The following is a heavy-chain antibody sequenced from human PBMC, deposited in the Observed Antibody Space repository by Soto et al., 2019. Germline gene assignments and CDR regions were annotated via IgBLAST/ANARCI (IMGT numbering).Heavy chain of an antibody. CDR3: ARLGVESRDYYYGMDV. CDR2: IDPSDSYT. CDR1: GYSFTSYW. D-gene: IGHD3-10*01. Sequence: GESLKISCKGSGYSFTSYWISWVRQMPGKGLEWMGRIDPSDSYTNYSPSFQGHVTISADKSISTAYLQWSSLKASDTAMYYCARLGVESRDYYYGMDVWGQGTTVTVSS. J-gene: IGHJ6*02. V-gene: IGHV5-10-1*01.